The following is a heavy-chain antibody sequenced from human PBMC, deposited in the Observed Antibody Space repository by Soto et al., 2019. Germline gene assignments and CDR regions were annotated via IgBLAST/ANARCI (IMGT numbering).Heavy chain of an antibody. D-gene: IGHD3-16*01. Sequence: RASVKVSCKASRYTFISYDINWVRQAPGQGLEWMGWMNPSSANTGYARKFQGRISMTRNTSMNTAYMELNSLTSEDTAVYYCTRGQEVWWNAGPLGLHGLDVWGQGTRVTV. J-gene: IGHJ6*02. CDR1: RYTFISYD. V-gene: IGHV1-8*01. CDR2: MNPSSANT. CDR3: TRGQEVWWNAGPLGLHGLDV.